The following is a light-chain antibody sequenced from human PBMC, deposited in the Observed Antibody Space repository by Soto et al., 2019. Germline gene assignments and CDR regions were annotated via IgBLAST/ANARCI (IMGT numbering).Light chain of an antibody. Sequence: EIVLTQSPGTLSLSPGERATLSCRASQSVSSNLAWYQQKPGQAPRLLIYGASTRATGIPARFSGSGSGTEFTLTISSLQSEDFAVYYCQHYVGGATIAFGQGTRLEIK. CDR3: QHYVGGATIA. J-gene: IGKJ5*01. CDR2: GAS. CDR1: QSVSSN. V-gene: IGKV3-15*01.